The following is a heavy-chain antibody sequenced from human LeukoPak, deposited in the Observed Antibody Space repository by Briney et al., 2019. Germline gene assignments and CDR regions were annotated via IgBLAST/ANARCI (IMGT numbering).Heavy chain of an antibody. V-gene: IGHV3-74*03. D-gene: IGHD3-10*02. CDR1: GFIFRTYG. J-gene: IGHJ4*02. Sequence: PGGSLRLSCEASGFIFRTYGMHWVRQAPGKGLVWVSRIHSDGISTTYADSVKGRFTISRDNAKNTLYLQMNSLRAEDTAVYYCARDRYYVPDYWGQGTLVTVSS. CDR2: IHSDGIST. CDR3: ARDRYYVPDY.